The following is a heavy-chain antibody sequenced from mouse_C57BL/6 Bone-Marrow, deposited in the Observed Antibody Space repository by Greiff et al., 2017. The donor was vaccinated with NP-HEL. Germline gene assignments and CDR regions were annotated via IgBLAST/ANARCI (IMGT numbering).Heavy chain of an antibody. CDR3: ARPGAGGWYFDV. Sequence: DVKLVESGGGLVKPGGSLKLSCAASGFTFSDYGMHWVRQAPEKGLEWVAYISSGSSTISYADTVKGRFTISGDNAKNTLFLQMTSLRSEDTAMYYCARPGAGGWYFDVWGTGTTVTVSS. CDR1: GFTFSDYG. D-gene: IGHD4-1*01. CDR2: ISSGSSTI. V-gene: IGHV5-17*01. J-gene: IGHJ1*03.